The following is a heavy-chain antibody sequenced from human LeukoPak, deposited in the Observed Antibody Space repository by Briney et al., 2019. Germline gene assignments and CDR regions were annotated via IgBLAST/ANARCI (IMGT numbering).Heavy chain of an antibody. D-gene: IGHD2-15*01. J-gene: IGHJ5*02. CDR1: GYSISSGYY. V-gene: IGHV4-38-2*02. Sequence: PSETLSLTCSVSGYSISSGYYWGWIRQSPGQGLEWIGSMYHSGSTYYNPSLKSRVTISVDTSKNQFSLKVNSVTAADTAIYYCARSVGYCSGGNCYFPYFDPWGQGTLVTVSS. CDR3: ARSVGYCSGGNCYFPYFDP. CDR2: MYHSGST.